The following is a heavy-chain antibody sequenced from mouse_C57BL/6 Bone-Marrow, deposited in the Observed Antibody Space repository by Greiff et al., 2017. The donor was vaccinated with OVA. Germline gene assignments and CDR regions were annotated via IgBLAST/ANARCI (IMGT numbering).Heavy chain of an antibody. D-gene: IGHD2-4*01. V-gene: IGHV3-6*01. CDR1: GYSITSGYY. Sequence: EVQLQQSGPGLVKPSQSLSLTCSVTGYSITSGYYWNWIRQFPGNKLEWMGYISYDGSNNYNPSLKNRISITRDTSKNQFFLKLNSVTTEDTATYYCARGRDYDNLFFAYWGQGTLVTVSA. CDR3: ARGRDYDNLFFAY. J-gene: IGHJ3*01. CDR2: ISYDGSN.